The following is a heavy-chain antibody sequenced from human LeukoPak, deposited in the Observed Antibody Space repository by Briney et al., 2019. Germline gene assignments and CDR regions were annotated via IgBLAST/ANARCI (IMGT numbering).Heavy chain of an antibody. CDR2: INPSGGST. V-gene: IGHV1-46*01. CDR3: AREGFTISPYYYMDV. D-gene: IGHD3-3*01. CDR1: GYTFTSYY. Sequence: ASVKVSCKASGYTFTSYYMHWVRQAPGQGLEWMGIINPSGGSTNYAQKLQGRVTMTTDTSTSTAYMELRSLRSDDTAVYYCAREGFTISPYYYMDVWGKGTTVTVSS. J-gene: IGHJ6*03.